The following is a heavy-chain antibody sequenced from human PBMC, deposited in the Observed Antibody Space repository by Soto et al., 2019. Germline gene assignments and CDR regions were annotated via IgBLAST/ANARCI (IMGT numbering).Heavy chain of an antibody. V-gene: IGHV3-23*01. CDR2: ISGSGGST. CDR1: GFTFSSYA. CDR3: AKEAGLEGGSYYYYYGMDV. Sequence: GGSLRLSCAASGFTFSSYAMSWVRQAPGKGLEWVSAISGSGGSTYYADSVKGRFTISRDNSKNTLYLQMNSLRAEDAAVYYCAKEAGLEGGSYYYYYGMDVLGQGTTVTVSS. D-gene: IGHD1-26*01. J-gene: IGHJ6*02.